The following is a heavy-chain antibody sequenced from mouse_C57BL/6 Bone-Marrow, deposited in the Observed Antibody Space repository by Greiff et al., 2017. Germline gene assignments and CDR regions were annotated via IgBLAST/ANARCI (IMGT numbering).Heavy chain of an antibody. J-gene: IGHJ3*01. CDR1: EYEFPSHD. CDR2: INSDGGST. V-gene: IGHV5-2*01. CDR3: ASIYYGYDGSY. D-gene: IGHD2-2*01. Sequence: EVKVVESGGGLVQPGESLKLSCESNEYEFPSHDMSWVRKTPEKRLELVAAINSDGGSTYYPDTMERRFIISRDNTKKTLYLQMSSLRSEDTALYYCASIYYGYDGSYWGQGTLVTVSA.